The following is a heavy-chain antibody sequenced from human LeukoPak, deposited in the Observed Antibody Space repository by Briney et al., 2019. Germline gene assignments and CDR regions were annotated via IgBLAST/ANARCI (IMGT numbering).Heavy chain of an antibody. V-gene: IGHV3-7*03. CDR1: GFTFSSYA. CDR2: IKQDGSEK. J-gene: IGHJ4*02. Sequence: GGSLRLSCAASGFTFSSYAMSWVRQAPGKGLEWVANIKQDGSEKYYVDSVRGRFTISRDNAKNSQSLQMNSLRAEDTAVYYCASNYGGWGQGTLVTVSS. CDR3: ASNYGG. D-gene: IGHD4-11*01.